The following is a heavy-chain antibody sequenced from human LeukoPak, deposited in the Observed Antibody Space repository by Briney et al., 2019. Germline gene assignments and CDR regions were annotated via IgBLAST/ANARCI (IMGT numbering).Heavy chain of an antibody. CDR2: ISWNSGSI. Sequence: GGSLRLSCAASGFTFDDYAMHWVRQAPGKGLEWVSGISWNSGSIGYADSVKGRFTISRDNAKNSLYLQMNSLRAEDTALYYCAKGPRRDGYNLFDLWGRGTLVTVSS. CDR1: GFTFDDYA. CDR3: AKGPRRDGYNLFDL. V-gene: IGHV3-9*01. D-gene: IGHD5-24*01. J-gene: IGHJ2*01.